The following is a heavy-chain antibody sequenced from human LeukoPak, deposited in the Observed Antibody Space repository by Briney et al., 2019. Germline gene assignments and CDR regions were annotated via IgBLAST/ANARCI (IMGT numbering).Heavy chain of an antibody. Sequence: GGSLRLSCTASGFTFSDYGMHWVRQAPGKGLEWVAVIWYDGKNKYYADSVKGRFTISRDNSKNTMYLQLNSLRVEDTAVYYCAKPEGNFWSGFDYWGQGTLATVSS. CDR1: GFTFSDYG. CDR2: IWYDGKNK. V-gene: IGHV3-33*06. D-gene: IGHD3-3*01. CDR3: AKPEGNFWSGFDY. J-gene: IGHJ4*02.